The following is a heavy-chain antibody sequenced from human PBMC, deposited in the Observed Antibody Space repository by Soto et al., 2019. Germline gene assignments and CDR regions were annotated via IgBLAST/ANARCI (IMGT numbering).Heavy chain of an antibody. J-gene: IGHJ4*02. Sequence: QVQLVESGGGVVQPERSLRLSCAASGFTFSRQAMHWVRQAPGRGLEWVAVIWYHGIDKYYADSVKGRFNISRDNSKNTVYLQMNSLRGEDTAVYYCATGFVGLCTGGNCPLDYWGQGTLVTVSS. V-gene: IGHV3-33*01. CDR1: GFTFSRQA. CDR2: IWYHGIDK. CDR3: ATGFVGLCTGGNCPLDY. D-gene: IGHD2-15*01.